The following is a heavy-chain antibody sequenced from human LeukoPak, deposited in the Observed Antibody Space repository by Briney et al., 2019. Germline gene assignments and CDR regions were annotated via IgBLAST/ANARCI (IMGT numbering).Heavy chain of an antibody. CDR2: ISGYNAYT. CDR3: ARDNSVEDTAWWFDP. CDR1: GYTFTSYG. Sequence: ASVKVSCKASGYTFTSYGISWVRQAPGQGLEWMGWISGYNAYTNYAQKLQGRVTMTTDTSTSTDYMELSSLRSEDTAVYYCARDNSVEDTAWWFDPWGQGTLVTVSS. V-gene: IGHV1-18*01. D-gene: IGHD4-23*01. J-gene: IGHJ5*02.